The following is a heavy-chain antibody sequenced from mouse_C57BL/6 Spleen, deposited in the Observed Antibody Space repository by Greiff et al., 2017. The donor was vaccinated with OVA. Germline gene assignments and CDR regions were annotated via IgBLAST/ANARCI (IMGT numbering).Heavy chain of an antibody. J-gene: IGHJ3*01. CDR2: IRLKSDNYAT. V-gene: IGHV6-3*01. CDR3: TGYDFFQFAY. D-gene: IGHD2-4*01. Sequence: EVKLMESGGGLVQPGGSMKLSCVASGFTFSNYWMNWVRQSPEKGLEWVAQIRLKSDNYATHYAESVKGRFTISRDDSKSSVYLQMNNLRAEDTGIYYCTGYDFFQFAYWGQGTLVTVSA. CDR1: GFTFSNYW.